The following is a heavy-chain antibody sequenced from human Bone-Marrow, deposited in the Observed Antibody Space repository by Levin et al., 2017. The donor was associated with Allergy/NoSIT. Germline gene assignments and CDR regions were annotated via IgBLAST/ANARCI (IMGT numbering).Heavy chain of an antibody. CDR1: VNSINKYY. CDR2: VYYTGST. CDR3: ARRRGLGLLDY. Sequence: PSETLSLICSVSVNSINKYYWSWIRQPPGKELEWIGDVYYTGSTNYKSSLKSRVSISIDTSKNQFPLKLSSVTAADTAGYFCARRRGLGLLDYWGQGTLVTVSS. D-gene: IGHD1-7*01. V-gene: IGHV4-59*08. J-gene: IGHJ4*02.